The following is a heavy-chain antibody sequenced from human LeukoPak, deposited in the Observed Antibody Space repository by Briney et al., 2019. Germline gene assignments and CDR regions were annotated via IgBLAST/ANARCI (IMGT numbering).Heavy chain of an antibody. J-gene: IGHJ5*02. CDR2: IYTSGST. D-gene: IGHD2-2*01. Sequence: SETLSLTCTVSGGSISSGSYYWSWIRQPAGKGLEWIGRIYTSGSTNYNPSLKSRVTMSVDTSKNQFSLKLSSVTAADTAVYYCARAGYCSSTSCPPRWFDPWGQGTLVTVSS. V-gene: IGHV4-61*02. CDR3: ARAGYCSSTSCPPRWFDP. CDR1: GGSISSGSYY.